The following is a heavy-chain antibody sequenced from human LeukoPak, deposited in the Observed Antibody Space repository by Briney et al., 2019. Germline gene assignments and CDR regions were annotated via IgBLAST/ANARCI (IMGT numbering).Heavy chain of an antibody. V-gene: IGHV3-23*01. D-gene: IGHD3-10*01. J-gene: IGHJ4*02. CDR2: ISGSGGST. Sequence: PGGSLRLSCAASGFTFSSYAVSWVRQAPGKGLEWVSAISGSGGSTYYADSVKGWFTISRDNSKNTLYLQMNSLRAEDTAVYYCAKHYYGSGSYDYWGQGTLVTVSS. CDR3: AKHYYGSGSYDY. CDR1: GFTFSSYA.